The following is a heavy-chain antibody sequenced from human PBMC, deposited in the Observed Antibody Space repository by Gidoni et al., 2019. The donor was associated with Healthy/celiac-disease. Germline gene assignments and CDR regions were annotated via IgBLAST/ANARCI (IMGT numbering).Heavy chain of an antibody. D-gene: IGHD3-3*01. CDR3: AKAGDFWSGYFDY. J-gene: IGHJ4*02. CDR2: ISGSGGST. Sequence: EVQLLESGGGLVQPGGSLRLSCAASGFTFSSYAMSWVRQAPGKGLEWVSAISGSGGSTYYADSVKGRFTISRDNSKNTLYLQMNSLRSEDTAVYYCAKAGDFWSGYFDYWGQGTLVTVSS. V-gene: IGHV3-23*01. CDR1: GFTFSSYA.